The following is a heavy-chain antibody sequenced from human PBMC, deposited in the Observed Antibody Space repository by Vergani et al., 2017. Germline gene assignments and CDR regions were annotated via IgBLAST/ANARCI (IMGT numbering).Heavy chain of an antibody. Sequence: QVQLVESGGGVVQPGRSLRLSCAASGFTFSSYGMHWVRQAPGKGLGWVAVIWYDGSNKYYADSVKGRFTISRDNSKNTLYLQMNSLRAEDTAVYYCARDAIVGATGGAFDIWGQGTMVTVSS. D-gene: IGHD1-26*01. V-gene: IGHV3-33*01. CDR3: ARDAIVGATGGAFDI. CDR1: GFTFSSYG. CDR2: IWYDGSNK. J-gene: IGHJ3*02.